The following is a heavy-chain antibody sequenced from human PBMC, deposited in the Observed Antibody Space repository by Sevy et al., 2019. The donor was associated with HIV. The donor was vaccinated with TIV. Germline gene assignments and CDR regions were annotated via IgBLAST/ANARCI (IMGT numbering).Heavy chain of an antibody. CDR1: GFTFITYA. CDR2: IYGTSGTT. D-gene: IGHD3-22*01. J-gene: IGHJ3*02. V-gene: IGHV3-23*01. CDR3: AGGRYDSSGSFDAFDI. Sequence: GGSLRLSCKPSGFTFITYAMNWVRQAPGKGLEWVSTIYGTSGTTYYEESVRGRFTISRDNSMNTPFLQLNTLRTGDTALYYCAGGRYDSSGSFDAFDIWGQGTMVTVSS.